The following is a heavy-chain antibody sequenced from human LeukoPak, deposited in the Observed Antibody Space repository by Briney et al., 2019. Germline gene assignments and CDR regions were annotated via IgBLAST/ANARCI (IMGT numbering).Heavy chain of an antibody. Sequence: ASVTVSCKASGYAFTSYGISWVRQAPGQGLEWMGWISGYNGKTYYARPLQARVTMTTDASTTTAYMELRSLRSDDTAVYYCARDLSGSVNLNDYWGEGTLVTVSS. J-gene: IGHJ4*02. CDR1: GYAFTSYG. D-gene: IGHD1-26*01. CDR3: ARDLSGSVNLNDY. V-gene: IGHV1-18*01. CDR2: ISGYNGKT.